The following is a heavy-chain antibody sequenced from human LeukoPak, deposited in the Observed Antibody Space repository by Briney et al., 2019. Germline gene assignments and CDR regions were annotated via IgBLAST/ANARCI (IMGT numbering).Heavy chain of an antibody. CDR3: ARVPRDGDYGDY. CDR2: ISSSGSTI. Sequence: GGSLRLSCAASGFTFSSYEMNWVRQAPGKGLEWVSYISSSGSTIYYADSVKGRFTISRDNAKNSLYLQMNSLRAEGTAVYYCARVPRDGDYGDYWGQGTLVTVSS. J-gene: IGHJ4*02. D-gene: IGHD4-17*01. V-gene: IGHV3-48*03. CDR1: GFTFSSYE.